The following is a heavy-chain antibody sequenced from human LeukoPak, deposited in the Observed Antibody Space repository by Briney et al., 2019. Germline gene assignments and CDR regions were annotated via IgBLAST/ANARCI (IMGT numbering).Heavy chain of an antibody. V-gene: IGHV3-30-3*01. Sequence: GGSLRLSCAASGFTFSSYAMHWVRQAPGKGLEWVAVISYDGSNKYYADSVKGRFTISRDNSKNTLYLQMNSLRAEDTAVYYCARGKYQLLLNWFDPWGQGTLVTVSS. CDR1: GFTFSSYA. CDR3: ARGKYQLLLNWFDP. D-gene: IGHD2-2*01. J-gene: IGHJ5*02. CDR2: ISYDGSNK.